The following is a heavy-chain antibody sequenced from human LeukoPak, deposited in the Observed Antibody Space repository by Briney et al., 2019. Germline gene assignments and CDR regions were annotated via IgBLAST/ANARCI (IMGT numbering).Heavy chain of an antibody. CDR1: GGSFSGYY. J-gene: IGHJ4*02. CDR2: INHSGST. Sequence: SETLSLTCAVYGGSFSGYYWSWIRQPPGKGLEWIGEINHSGSTNYNPSLKSRVTISVDTSKNQFSLKLSSVTAADTAVYYCARVGYSGYDSSDYRGQGTLVTVSS. CDR3: ARVGYSGYDSSDY. D-gene: IGHD5-12*01. V-gene: IGHV4-34*01.